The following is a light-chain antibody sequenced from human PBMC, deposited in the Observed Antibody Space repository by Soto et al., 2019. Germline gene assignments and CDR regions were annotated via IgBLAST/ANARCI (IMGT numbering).Light chain of an antibody. CDR3: SSYTTSSSLGV. Sequence: QSALTQPASVSGSLGQSITVSCTGTSSDVGRSNYVSWYQKHPGRAPKLIIYDVSNRPSGVSTRFSGSKSGNTASLTISGLQAEDEADYYCSSYTTSSSLGVFGGGTKVTVL. V-gene: IGLV2-14*03. CDR2: DVS. J-gene: IGLJ2*01. CDR1: SSDVGRSNY.